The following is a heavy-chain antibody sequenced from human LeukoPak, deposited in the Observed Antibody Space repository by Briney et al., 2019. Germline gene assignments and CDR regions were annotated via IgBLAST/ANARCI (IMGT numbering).Heavy chain of an antibody. CDR1: GFTFTTYS. Sequence: GGSLRLSCAASGFTFTTYSMNWVRQAPGKGLEWVSYINPSSSTIYYTDSVKGRFTISRDNAKNSLYLQMNSLRADDTAVYYCARGGDFYWGQGTLVTVSS. CDR2: INPSSSTI. J-gene: IGHJ4*02. D-gene: IGHD3-3*01. CDR3: ARGGDFY. V-gene: IGHV3-48*01.